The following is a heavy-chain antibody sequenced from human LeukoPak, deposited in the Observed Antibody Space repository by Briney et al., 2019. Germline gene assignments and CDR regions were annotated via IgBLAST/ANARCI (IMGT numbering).Heavy chain of an antibody. J-gene: IGHJ4*02. V-gene: IGHV3-7*01. Sequence: PGGSLRLSCAASGFTFSNYWMSWVRQAPGKGLEWVANMKRDGSEIYYVDSVKGRFTISRDNAKNSLYLQMNSLRAEDAAVYYGANHMGNNNFNNWGQGPLVTVS. CDR1: GFTFSNYW. CDR3: ANHMGNNNFNN. CDR2: MKRDGSEI. D-gene: IGHD1/OR15-1a*01.